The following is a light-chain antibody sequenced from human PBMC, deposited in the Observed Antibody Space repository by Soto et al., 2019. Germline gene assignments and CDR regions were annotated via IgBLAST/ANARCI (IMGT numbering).Light chain of an antibody. CDR3: QQYNVYSWT. CDR1: QGISSY. CDR2: KAS. Sequence: IRMTQSPSSLSSSTGDRVTITCRASQGISSYLAWYQQKPGKAPKLLIYKASSLESGGPSRFSGSGSGTEFTLTISSLQPDDFAAYYCQQYNVYSWTFGQGTKVDI. V-gene: IGKV1-5*03. J-gene: IGKJ1*01.